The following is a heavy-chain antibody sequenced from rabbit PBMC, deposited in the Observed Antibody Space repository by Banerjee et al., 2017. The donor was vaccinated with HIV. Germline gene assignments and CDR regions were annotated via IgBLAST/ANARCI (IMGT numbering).Heavy chain of an antibody. CDR2: IYTGSGGT. Sequence: QSLEESGGDLVKPGASLTVTCTASGFSFTSSYDMCWVRQAPGKGLEWIACIYTGSGGTYYASWAKGRFTISKTSSTTVTLQMTSLTAADTATYFCARTNVIDTGYVYAGDLWGPGTLVTVS. CDR1: GFSFTSSYD. CDR3: ARTNVIDTGYVYAGDL. D-gene: IGHD6-1*01. V-gene: IGHV1S40*01. J-gene: IGHJ6*01.